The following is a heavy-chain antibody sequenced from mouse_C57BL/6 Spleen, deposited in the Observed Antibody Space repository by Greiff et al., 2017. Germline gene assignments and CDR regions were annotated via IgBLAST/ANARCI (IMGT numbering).Heavy chain of an antibody. CDR2: IDPSDSYT. CDR3: ARGERLRRGYFDY. Sequence: QVQLQQPGAELVRPGTSVKLSCKASGYTFTSYWMHWVKQRPGQGLEWIGVIDPSDSYTNYNQKFKGKATLTVDTSSSTAYMQLSSLTSEDSAVYYCARGERLRRGYFDYWGQGTTLTVSS. CDR1: GYTFTSYW. J-gene: IGHJ2*01. V-gene: IGHV1-59*01. D-gene: IGHD2-4*01.